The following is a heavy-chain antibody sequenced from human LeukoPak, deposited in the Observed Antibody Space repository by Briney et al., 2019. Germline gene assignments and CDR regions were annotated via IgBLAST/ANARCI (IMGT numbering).Heavy chain of an antibody. J-gene: IGHJ4*02. CDR3: ARHQESGTIDY. CDR2: AYYSGST. Sequence: SETLSLTCTVSGGSISSSSYYWGWIRQPPGKGLEWIGSAYYSGSTYYNPSLPSRVPISLDTYQTKFSLKLNSVPAADRAVFYCARHQESGTIDYWGQGTLVTVSS. D-gene: IGHD1-7*01. V-gene: IGHV4-39*01. CDR1: GGSISSSSYY.